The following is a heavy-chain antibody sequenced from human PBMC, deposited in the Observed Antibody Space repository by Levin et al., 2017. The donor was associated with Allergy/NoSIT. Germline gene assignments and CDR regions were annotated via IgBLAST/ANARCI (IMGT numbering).Heavy chain of an antibody. CDR1: GFTFSDYA. J-gene: IGHJ4*02. V-gene: IGHV3-23*01. Sequence: GESLKISCVVSGFTFSDYAMSWIRQTPDKGLEWISIISGNSRVIYYADSVRGRFTVSRDNSKNTLYLQMNSLRADDTALYYCVSYRDGPYIPIAYWGQGTLVTVSS. CDR3: VSYRDGPYIPIAY. CDR2: ISGNSRVI. D-gene: IGHD3-16*02.